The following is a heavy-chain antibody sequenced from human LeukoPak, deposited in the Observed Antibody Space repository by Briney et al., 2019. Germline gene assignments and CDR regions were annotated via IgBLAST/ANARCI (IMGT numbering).Heavy chain of an antibody. Sequence: GGSLRLSCAASGFTFSSYEMNWVRQAPGKGLEWVSYISSSGSTIYYADSVKGRFTISRDNAKNSLYLQMNSLRAEDTAVYYCAGIDYYDSSGYYYVEDYWGQGTLATVSS. D-gene: IGHD3-22*01. CDR2: ISSSGSTI. V-gene: IGHV3-48*03. CDR1: GFTFSSYE. J-gene: IGHJ4*02. CDR3: AGIDYYDSSGYYYVEDY.